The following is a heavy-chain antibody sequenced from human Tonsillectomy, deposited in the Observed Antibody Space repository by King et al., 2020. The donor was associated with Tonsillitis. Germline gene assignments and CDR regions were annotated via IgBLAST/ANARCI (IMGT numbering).Heavy chain of an antibody. D-gene: IGHD4-11*01. CDR3: SRAGDYSNYVGAFDI. CDR1: GFTFGDYD. V-gene: IGHV3-49*04. J-gene: IGHJ3*02. CDR2: IRSKAYGGTT. Sequence: VQLVESGGGLVQPGRSLRLSCTASGFTFGDYDMNWVRQAPGKGLEWVSFIRSKAYGGTTEYAATVKGRFTISRDESKSIAYLQMNSLKIEDTAVYYCSRAGDYSNYVGAFDIWGQGTMVTVSS.